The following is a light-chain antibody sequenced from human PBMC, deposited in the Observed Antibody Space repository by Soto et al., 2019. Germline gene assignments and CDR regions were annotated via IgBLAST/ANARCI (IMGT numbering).Light chain of an antibody. Sequence: DIQMTQSPSSLSASVADRVTITCRASQNIGRYLAWYQQQPGKAPNLLIYAASTLQSGAPSRFSGSGSGTDFTLTISSLQPDDFATYYCQQTYKTPRTFGQGTKVEIK. J-gene: IGKJ2*01. CDR3: QQTYKTPRT. V-gene: IGKV1-39*01. CDR2: AAS. CDR1: QNIGRY.